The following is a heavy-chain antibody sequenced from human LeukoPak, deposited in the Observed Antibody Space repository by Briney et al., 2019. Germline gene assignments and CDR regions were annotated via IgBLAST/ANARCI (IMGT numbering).Heavy chain of an antibody. V-gene: IGHV4-59*08. CDR2: IHYSGRT. CDR3: ARLGFWSGYYGYYYYYGMDV. CDR1: AGSISGFH. D-gene: IGHD3-3*01. J-gene: IGHJ6*02. Sequence: PSETLSLTCTVSAGSISGFHWSWIRQPPGKGLEWIAYIHYSGRTNYNPSLKSRVTISVDTSKNQFSLKLSSVTAADTAVYYCARLGFWSGYYGYYYYYGMDVWGQGTTVTVSS.